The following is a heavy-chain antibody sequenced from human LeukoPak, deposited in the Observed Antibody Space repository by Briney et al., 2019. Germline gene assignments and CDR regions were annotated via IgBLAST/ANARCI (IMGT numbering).Heavy chain of an antibody. J-gene: IGHJ3*02. V-gene: IGHV3-53*01. Sequence: GVSLRLSCAASGFTVSSNYMSWVRQAPGKGLEWVSVIYSGGSTYYADSVKGRFTISRDNSKNTLYLQMNSLRAEDTAVYYCARDSDYDSMGFDIWGQGTMVTVSS. CDR2: IYSGGST. D-gene: IGHD3-22*01. CDR3: ARDSDYDSMGFDI. CDR1: GFTVSSNY.